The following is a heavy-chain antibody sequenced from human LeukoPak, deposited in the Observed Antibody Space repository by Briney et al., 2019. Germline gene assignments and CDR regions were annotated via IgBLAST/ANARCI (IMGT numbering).Heavy chain of an antibody. CDR2: IYSGGGT. Sequence: GGSLRLSCAASGFTVSSNYMSWVRQAPGKGLEWVSVIYSGGGTYYADSVKGRFSISRDNSKNTLYLQMNSLRAEDTAVYYCARDLSHSSGWYYYYGMDVWGQGTTVTVSS. D-gene: IGHD6-19*01. V-gene: IGHV3-66*01. CDR3: ARDLSHSSGWYYYYGMDV. J-gene: IGHJ6*02. CDR1: GFTVSSNY.